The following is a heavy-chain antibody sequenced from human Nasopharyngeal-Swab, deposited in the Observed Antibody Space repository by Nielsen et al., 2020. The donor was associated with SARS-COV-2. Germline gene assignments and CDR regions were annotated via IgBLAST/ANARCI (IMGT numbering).Heavy chain of an antibody. V-gene: IGHV4-39*07. J-gene: IGHJ3*02. CDR2: IYHSGST. CDR1: GGSISSSSYC. Sequence: SETLSLTCTVSGGSISSSSYCWGWIRQPPGKGLEWIGYIYHSGSTYYNPSLKSRVTISVDRSKNQFSLKLSSVTAADTAVYYCARERGSTSSHDAFDIWGQGTMVTVSS. D-gene: IGHD2-2*01. CDR3: ARERGSTSSHDAFDI.